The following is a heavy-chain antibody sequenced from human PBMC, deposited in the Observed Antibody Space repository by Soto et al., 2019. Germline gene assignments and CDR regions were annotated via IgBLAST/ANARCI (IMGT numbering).Heavy chain of an antibody. D-gene: IGHD2-2*01. Sequence: QVQLVQSGAEVKKPGASVKVSCKASGYTFTSYDINWVRQATGQGLEWRGWMNPNSGNTGYAQKFQVRGHITRNTSISTAYMELSSLRSEDTAVYYCAIKVPSAPPDPWGQGTLVTVSS. CDR1: GYTFTSYD. J-gene: IGHJ5*02. CDR2: MNPNSGNT. V-gene: IGHV1-8*01. CDR3: AIKVPSAPPDP.